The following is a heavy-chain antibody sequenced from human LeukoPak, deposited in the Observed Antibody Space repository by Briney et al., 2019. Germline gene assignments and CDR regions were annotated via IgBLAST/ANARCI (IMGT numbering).Heavy chain of an antibody. CDR2: ISYDGSNK. D-gene: IGHD3-9*01. J-gene: IGHJ3*01. CDR1: GFSFSSYA. Sequence: GRSLRLSFAASGFSFSSYAMDWVRQAPGKGLEWVAVISYDGSNKYYADSVKGRFTISRDNSKNTLYLQMNRLRAEDTAVYYCGRDENYDILTCNPTLAEALWGRGTMVTVSS. V-gene: IGHV3-30-3*01. CDR3: GRDENYDILTCNPTLAEAL.